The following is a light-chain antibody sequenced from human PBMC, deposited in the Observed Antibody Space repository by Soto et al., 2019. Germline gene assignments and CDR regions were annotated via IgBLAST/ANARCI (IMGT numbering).Light chain of an antibody. J-gene: IGLJ1*01. V-gene: IGLV1-40*01. CDR1: SSNIGAGSD. CDR2: GNT. Sequence: QSALTQPPSISGAAGQRVTISCTGSSSNIGAGSDVHWYHQLPGTAPKLLIYGNTNRPSGVPDRFSGSKSGTSASLAIAGLQTXDEGDYYCQTYDSSLSGLYVFGTGTKV. CDR3: QTYDSSLSGLYV.